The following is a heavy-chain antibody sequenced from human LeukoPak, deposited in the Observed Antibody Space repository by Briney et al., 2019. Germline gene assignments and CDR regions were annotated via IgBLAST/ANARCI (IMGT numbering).Heavy chain of an antibody. CDR1: GFTFSGYA. CDR3: AAKGSGTPPY. V-gene: IGHV3-23*01. D-gene: IGHD1-7*01. Sequence: GGSLRLSCAASGFTFSGYAMSWVRQAPGKGLEWVSAIRGSGGSTYYADSVNGRFTISRDNSKNTLYLQMNSLRAEDTAVYYCAAKGSGTPPYWGQGTLVTVSS. CDR2: IRGSGGST. J-gene: IGHJ4*02.